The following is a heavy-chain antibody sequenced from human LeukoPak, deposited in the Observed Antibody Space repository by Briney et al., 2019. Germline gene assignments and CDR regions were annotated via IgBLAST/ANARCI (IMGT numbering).Heavy chain of an antibody. CDR3: ARHPKDSSGFDY. J-gene: IGHJ4*02. CDR1: GGSISSSSYY. V-gene: IGHV4-39*07. Sequence: PSETLSLTCTVSGGSISSSSYYWGWIRQPPGKGLEWIGSIYYSGSTYYNPSLKSRVTISVDTSKNQFSLKLSSVTAADTAVYYCARHPKDSSGFDYWGQGTLVTVSS. D-gene: IGHD6-19*01. CDR2: IYYSGST.